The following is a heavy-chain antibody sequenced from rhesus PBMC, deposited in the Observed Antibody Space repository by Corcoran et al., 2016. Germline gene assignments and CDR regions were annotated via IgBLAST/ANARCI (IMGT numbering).Heavy chain of an antibody. J-gene: IGHJ4*01. V-gene: IGHV4-165*01. CDR1: GGSISGYW. D-gene: IGHD2-39*02. CDR3: ARDPHWVGGVRFDY. CDR2: IVGSGGST. Sequence: QVQLQESGPGLVKPSETLSLTCAVSGGSISGYWWCWIRQPPGTGLEWIGYIVGSGGSTDYNPSLKSRVTISTDTAKTHISRKLSSVTAADTAVYYCARDPHWVGGVRFDYWGQGVLVTVSS.